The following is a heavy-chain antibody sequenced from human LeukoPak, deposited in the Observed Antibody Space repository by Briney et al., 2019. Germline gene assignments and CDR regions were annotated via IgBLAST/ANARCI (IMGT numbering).Heavy chain of an antibody. CDR1: GGSISSGGYY. Sequence: SQTLSLTCTVSGGSISSGGYYWSWTRQPPGTGLEWIGYIYHSGSTYYNPSLKSRVTISVDRSKNQFSLKLSSVTAADTAVYYCARGGALLWFGEFSDYYMDVWGKGTTVTVSS. V-gene: IGHV4-30-2*01. J-gene: IGHJ6*03. D-gene: IGHD3-10*01. CDR3: ARGGALLWFGEFSDYYMDV. CDR2: IYHSGST.